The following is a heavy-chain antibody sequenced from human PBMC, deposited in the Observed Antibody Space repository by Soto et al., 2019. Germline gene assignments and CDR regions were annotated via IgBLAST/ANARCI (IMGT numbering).Heavy chain of an antibody. CDR3: ARSDGRYGDCVDY. CDR2: INHSGST. CDR1: GGSFSGYY. J-gene: IGHJ4*02. V-gene: IGHV4-34*09. Sequence: PSETMSLTCAVYGGSFSGYYWSWIRPPPGKGLEWIGEINHSGSTYYNPSLKSRVTISVDTSKNQFSLKLSSVTAADTAVYYCARSDGRYGDCVDYWGQGTLVTLSS. D-gene: IGHD4-17*01.